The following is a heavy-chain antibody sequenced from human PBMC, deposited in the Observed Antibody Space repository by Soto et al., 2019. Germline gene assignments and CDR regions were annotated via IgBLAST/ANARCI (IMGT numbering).Heavy chain of an antibody. CDR1: GYTFTGYY. CDR3: ARAPPMTTVVSLYYYGMDV. D-gene: IGHD4-17*01. Sequence: ASVKVSCKASGYTFTGYYMHWVRQAPGQGLEWMGWINPNSGGTNYAQKFQGWVTMTRDTSISTAYMELSRLGSDDTAVYYCARAPPMTTVVSLYYYGMDVWGQGTTVTVSS. CDR2: INPNSGGT. V-gene: IGHV1-2*04. J-gene: IGHJ6*02.